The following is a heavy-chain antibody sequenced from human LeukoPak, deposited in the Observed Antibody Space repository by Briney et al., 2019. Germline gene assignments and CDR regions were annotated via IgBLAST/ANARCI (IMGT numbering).Heavy chain of an antibody. CDR3: ARDRDWAFDY. Sequence: PGGSLRLSCAASGFTVSSNYMSWVRQAPGKGLEWVSVIYSGGSTYYADSVKGRFTISRDNSKNTLYLQMNSLRAEDAAIYYCARDRDWAFDYWGQGTLVTVSS. CDR2: IYSGGST. CDR1: GFTVSSNY. J-gene: IGHJ4*02. V-gene: IGHV3-53*01. D-gene: IGHD3-9*01.